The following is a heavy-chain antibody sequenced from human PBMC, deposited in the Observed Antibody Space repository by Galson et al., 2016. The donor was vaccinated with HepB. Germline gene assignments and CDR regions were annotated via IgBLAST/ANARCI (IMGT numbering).Heavy chain of an antibody. CDR3: ARDLWGGDYISNYYYYYMDV. CDR2: IKPNSGGT. V-gene: IGHV1-2*02. CDR1: RYTFTGYY. J-gene: IGHJ6*03. Sequence: CKASRYTFTGYYMHWVRQAPGQGLEWMGWIKPNSGGTKYAPKFQGRVTMTRDTSISTAYMELSRLRSDDTAVYYCARDLWGGDYISNYYYYYMDVWGKGTTVTVSS. D-gene: IGHD4-17*01.